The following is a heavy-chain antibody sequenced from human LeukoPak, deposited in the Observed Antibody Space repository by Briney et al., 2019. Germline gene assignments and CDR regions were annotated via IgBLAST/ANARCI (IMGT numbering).Heavy chain of an antibody. CDR3: ARHDSFIPY. Sequence: PGGSLRLSCAASGFTFYYYATSWVRQAPGKGLEWVSGISDNEGSTYYRDSVKGRFTISRDNTKNTVYLQLNNLRADDTVVYFRARHDSFIPYWGEGTLVTVSS. D-gene: IGHD5-18*01. J-gene: IGHJ4*02. CDR2: ISDNEGST. CDR1: GFTFYYYA. V-gene: IGHV3-23*01.